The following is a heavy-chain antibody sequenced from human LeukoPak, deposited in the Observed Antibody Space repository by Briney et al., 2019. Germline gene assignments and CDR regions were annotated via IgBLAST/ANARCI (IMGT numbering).Heavy chain of an antibody. CDR1: GFTFSSYA. D-gene: IGHD6-19*01. Sequence: PGGSLRLSCAASGFTFSSYAMSWVRQAPGKGLEWVSGISGSGGSTYYADSVRGRFTISRDNSKNTLYLQMNSLRAEDTAIYYCAKGDGQYSSGWLGYWGQGTLVTVSS. J-gene: IGHJ4*02. CDR2: ISGSGGST. CDR3: AKGDGQYSSGWLGY. V-gene: IGHV3-23*01.